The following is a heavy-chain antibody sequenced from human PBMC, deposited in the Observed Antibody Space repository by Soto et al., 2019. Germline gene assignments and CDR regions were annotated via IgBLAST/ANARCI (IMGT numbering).Heavy chain of an antibody. Sequence: GGSLRLSCAASGFTFSSYAMSWVRQAPGKGLEWVSAISGSGGSTYYADSVKGRFTISRDNSKNTLYLQMNSLRAEDTAVYYCAKANYGDYSEDKGYYYYGMDVWGQGTTVTVSS. J-gene: IGHJ6*02. CDR3: AKANYGDYSEDKGYYYYGMDV. CDR2: ISGSGGST. V-gene: IGHV3-23*01. CDR1: GFTFSSYA. D-gene: IGHD4-17*01.